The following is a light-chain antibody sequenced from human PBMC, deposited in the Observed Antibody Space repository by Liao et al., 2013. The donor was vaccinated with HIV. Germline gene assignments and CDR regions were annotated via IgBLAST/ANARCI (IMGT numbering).Light chain of an antibody. CDR2: QDN. CDR1: KLGDKY. Sequence: SYELTQPPSVSVSPGQTASITCSGNKLGDKYASWYQQRPGQSPLLVIFQDNQRPSGIPERFSGSNSGDTATLTISGAQAVDEADYYCQAWDSTAAWVFGGGTKLTVL. CDR3: QAWDSTAAWV. J-gene: IGLJ3*02. V-gene: IGLV3-1*01.